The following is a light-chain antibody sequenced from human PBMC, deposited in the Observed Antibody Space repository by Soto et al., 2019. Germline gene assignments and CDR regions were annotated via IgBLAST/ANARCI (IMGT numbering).Light chain of an antibody. CDR3: QQYNNWPMYT. CDR1: QSVSSN. V-gene: IGKV3-15*01. Sequence: EIVMTQSPATLAASPGERATLSCRASQSVSSNLAWYQQKVGQTPRLLIHGASTMSTGIPARFSGSGSGSEFTLTITGLLSEDFPVYYCQQYNNWPMYTFGQGTKLEIK. J-gene: IGKJ2*01. CDR2: GAS.